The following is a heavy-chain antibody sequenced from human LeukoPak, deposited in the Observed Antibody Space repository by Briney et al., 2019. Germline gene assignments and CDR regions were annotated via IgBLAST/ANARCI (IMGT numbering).Heavy chain of an antibody. CDR3: ARSTYYYDSSGYYFTTDAAYYFDY. J-gene: IGHJ4*02. V-gene: IGHV3-30-3*01. CDR2: ISYDGSNK. Sequence: PGRSLRLSCAASGFTFSSYAMHWVRQAPGKGLEWVAVISYDGSNKYYADSVKGRFTISRDNSKNTLYLQMNSLRAEDTAVYYCARSTYYYDSSGYYFTTDAAYYFDYWGQGTLVTVSS. CDR1: GFTFSSYA. D-gene: IGHD3-22*01.